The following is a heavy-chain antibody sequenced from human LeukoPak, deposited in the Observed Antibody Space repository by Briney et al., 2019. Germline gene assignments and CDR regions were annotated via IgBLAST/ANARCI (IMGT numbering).Heavy chain of an antibody. CDR1: GFTFSSYG. CDR3: AKVDSGGSCYDY. CDR2: ISYDGSNK. V-gene: IGHV3-30*18. J-gene: IGHJ4*02. Sequence: GGSLRLSCAASGFTFSSYGMHWVRQAPGKGLEWVAVISYDGSNKYYADSVKGRFTISRDNSKNTLYLQMNSLRAADTAVYYCAKVDSGGSCYDYWGQGTLVTVSS. D-gene: IGHD2-15*01.